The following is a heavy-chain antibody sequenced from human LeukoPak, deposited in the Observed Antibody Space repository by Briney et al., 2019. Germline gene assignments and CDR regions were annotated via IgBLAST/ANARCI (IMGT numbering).Heavy chain of an antibody. D-gene: IGHD1-1*01. CDR3: ARARGYADAFDV. V-gene: IGHV4-59*01. Sequence: KPSETLSLACTVSGGNISSYYWSWIRQPPGKGLEWIAYMYYSGSTSYNPSLKSRVTISVDTSKNQFSLNLRSVTAADTAVYFCARARGYADAFDVWGQGTMVTVSS. J-gene: IGHJ3*01. CDR1: GGNISSYY. CDR2: MYYSGST.